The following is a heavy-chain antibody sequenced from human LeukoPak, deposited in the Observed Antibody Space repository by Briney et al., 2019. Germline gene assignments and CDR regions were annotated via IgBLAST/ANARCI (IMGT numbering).Heavy chain of an antibody. Sequence: SETLSLPCSVSGDSISSGHYYWSWIRQHPGMGLEWIGFISYSGNTFYNPSLKTRLSISVDTSKNQFSLRLSSVTAADTAVYYCARYQSYYDSGGYYSFDHWGQGRLVTVSS. CDR1: GDSISSGHYY. J-gene: IGHJ4*02. CDR2: ISYSGNT. CDR3: ARYQSYYDSGGYYSFDH. V-gene: IGHV4-31*03. D-gene: IGHD3-22*01.